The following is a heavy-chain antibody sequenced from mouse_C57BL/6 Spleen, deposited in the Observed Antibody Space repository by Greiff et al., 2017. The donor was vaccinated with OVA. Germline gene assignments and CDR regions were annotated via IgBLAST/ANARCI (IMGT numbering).Heavy chain of an antibody. Sequence: QVHVKQPGAELVKPGASVKMSCKASGYTFTSYWITWVKQRPGQGLEWIGDIYPGSGSTNYNEKFKSKATLTVDTSSSTSYMQLSSLTSEDSAVYYGARRAVKDYFDYWGQGTTLTVSA. CDR2: IYPGSGST. V-gene: IGHV1-55*01. J-gene: IGHJ2*01. CDR3: ARRAVKDYFDY. CDR1: GYTFTSYW. D-gene: IGHD1-1*01.